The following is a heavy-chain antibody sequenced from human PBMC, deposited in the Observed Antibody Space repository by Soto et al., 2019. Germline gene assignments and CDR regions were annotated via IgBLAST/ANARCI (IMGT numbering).Heavy chain of an antibody. V-gene: IGHV3-30-3*01. CDR3: ARAGCDGGSCYTLVGLRYGMDV. CDR1: GFTFSSYV. J-gene: IGHJ6*02. Sequence: QVQLVESGGGVVQPGRSLRLSCAASGFTFSSYVMYWVRQAPGKGLEWVVVISYDGNNKYYADSVKGRFTISRDNSKNTLYLQMNSLRAEGTAVYYCARAGCDGGSCYTLVGLRYGMDVWGQGTTVTVSS. CDR2: ISYDGNNK. D-gene: IGHD2-15*01.